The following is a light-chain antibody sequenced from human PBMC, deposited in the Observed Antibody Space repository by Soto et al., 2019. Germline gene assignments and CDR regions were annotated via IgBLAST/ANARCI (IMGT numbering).Light chain of an antibody. Sequence: QSVLTQPASVSGSPGQSITISCTGTSSDVGGYDYVSWYQQHPGKAPKLMIYEVSNRPSGVFNRFSGSKSGNTASLTISGLQAEDEGDYYCSSYTSSSTSPYVFGTGTKLTVL. V-gene: IGLV2-14*01. CDR1: SSDVGGYDY. CDR2: EVS. J-gene: IGLJ1*01. CDR3: SSYTSSSTSPYV.